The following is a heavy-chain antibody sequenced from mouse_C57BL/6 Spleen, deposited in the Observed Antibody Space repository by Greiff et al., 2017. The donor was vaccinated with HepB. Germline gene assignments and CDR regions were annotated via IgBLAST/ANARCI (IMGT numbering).Heavy chain of an antibody. CDR2: IYPGGGYT. CDR3: ARAYDGYMYYFDY. D-gene: IGHD2-3*01. Sequence: QVQLQQSGAELVRPGTSVKMSCKASGYTFTNYWIGWAKQRPGHGLEWIGDIYPGGGYTNYNEKFKGKATLTADKSSSTAYMQFSSLTSEDSAIYYCARAYDGYMYYFDYWGQGTTLTVSS. CDR1: GYTFTNYW. V-gene: IGHV1-63*01. J-gene: IGHJ2*01.